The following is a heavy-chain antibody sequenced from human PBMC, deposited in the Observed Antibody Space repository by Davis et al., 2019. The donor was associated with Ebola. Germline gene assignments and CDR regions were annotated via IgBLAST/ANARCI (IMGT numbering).Heavy chain of an antibody. CDR2: MNPNSGNT. V-gene: IGHV1-8*01. CDR1: GYTFTSYD. CDR3: ARASSSGWYVDFDL. D-gene: IGHD6-19*01. J-gene: IGHJ2*01. Sequence: ASVKVSCKASGYTFTSYDINWVRQATGQGLEWTGWMNPNSGNTGYAQKFQGRVTMTRNTSISTAYMELSSLRSEDTAVYYCARASSSGWYVDFDLWGRGTLVTVSS.